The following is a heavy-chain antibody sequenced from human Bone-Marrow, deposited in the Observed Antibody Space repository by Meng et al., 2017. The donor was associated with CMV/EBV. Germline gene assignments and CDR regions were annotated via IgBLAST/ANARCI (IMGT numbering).Heavy chain of an antibody. D-gene: IGHD6-6*01. Sequence: QVQLQESGPGLVKPSQTLSLTCPVSGGSISSGSYYWSWIRQPAGKGLEWIGRIYTSGSTNYNPSLKSRVTISVDTSKNQFSLKLSSVTAADTAVYYCARVIAARRHWYFDLWGRGTLVTVAS. V-gene: IGHV4-61*02. CDR3: ARVIAARRHWYFDL. CDR1: GGSISSGSYY. CDR2: IYTSGST. J-gene: IGHJ2*01.